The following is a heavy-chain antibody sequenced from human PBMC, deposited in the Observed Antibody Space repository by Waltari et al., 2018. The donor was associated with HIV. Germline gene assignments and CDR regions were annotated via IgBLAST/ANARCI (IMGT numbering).Heavy chain of an antibody. CDR1: GFTFSSYA. V-gene: IGHV3-30*18. CDR3: AKGASGWSPGY. CDR2: ISYHGEDK. J-gene: IGHJ4*02. D-gene: IGHD6-19*01. Sequence: QVHLVESGGGVVQPGRSLRLSCAASGFTFSSYAMHWFRQAPGKGLEWVAVISYHGEDKYYADSVKGRFTISRDKSKNTLYLQMNSLRAEDTAVYYCAKGASGWSPGYWGQGTLVTVSS.